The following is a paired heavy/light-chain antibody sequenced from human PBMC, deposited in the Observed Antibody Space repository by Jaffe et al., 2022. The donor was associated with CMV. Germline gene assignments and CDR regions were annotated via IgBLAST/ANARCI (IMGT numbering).Light chain of an antibody. CDR2: RNN. V-gene: IGLV1-47*01. J-gene: IGLJ2*01. CDR1: SSNIGSNY. CDR3: AAWDDSLSGKV. Sequence: QSVLTQPPSASGTPGQRVTISCSGSSSNIGSNYVYWYQQLPGTAPKLLIYRNNQRPSGVPDRFSGSKSGTSASLAISGLRSEDEADYYCAAWDDSLSGKVFGGGTKLTVL.
Heavy chain of an antibody. CDR2: ISSSSSYI. D-gene: IGHD1-7*01. CDR3: ARDLVSITGTTRVNWFDP. V-gene: IGHV3-21*01. Sequence: EVQLVESGGGLVKPGGSLRLSCAASGFTFSSYSMNWVRQAPGKGLEWVSSISSSSSYIYYADSVKGRFTISRDNAKNSLYLQMNSLRAEDTAVYYCARDLVSITGTTRVNWFDPWGQGTLVTVSS. CDR1: GFTFSSYS. J-gene: IGHJ5*02.